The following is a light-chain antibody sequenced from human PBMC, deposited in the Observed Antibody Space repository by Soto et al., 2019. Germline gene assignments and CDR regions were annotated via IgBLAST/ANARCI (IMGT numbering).Light chain of an antibody. J-gene: IGLJ3*02. CDR2: SNT. Sequence: QSVLTQPPSASGTPGQRVTLSCSGTTTNIGSNSVNWFQQLPGTAPRLLIYSNTQRPSGVPDRFSGSQSGTSASLAISGLQSEDEAEYYWAGWDDSLNGLWVFGGGTKLTVL. CDR3: AGWDDSLNGLWV. V-gene: IGLV1-44*01. CDR1: TTNIGSNS.